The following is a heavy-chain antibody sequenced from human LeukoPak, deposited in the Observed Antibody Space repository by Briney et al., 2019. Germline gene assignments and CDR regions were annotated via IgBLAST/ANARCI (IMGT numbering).Heavy chain of an antibody. Sequence: RPGGSLRLSCAASGFTFSSYDMNWVRQAPGKGLEWVSYISSSGNTIYYADSVKGRFTISRDNAKNSLYLQMNSLGAEDTAVYYCAKRGMSDSSGYRFAGIDYWGQGTLVTVSS. CDR1: GFTFSSYD. CDR2: ISSSGNTI. CDR3: AKRGMSDSSGYRFAGIDY. J-gene: IGHJ4*02. D-gene: IGHD3-22*01. V-gene: IGHV3-48*03.